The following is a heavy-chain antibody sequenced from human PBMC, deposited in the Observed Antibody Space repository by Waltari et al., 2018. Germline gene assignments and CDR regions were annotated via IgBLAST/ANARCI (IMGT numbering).Heavy chain of an antibody. CDR3: AGGDGGYYYYKMDV. V-gene: IGHV1-69*02. D-gene: IGHD3-10*01. CDR1: GGTFPSDG. Sequence: QVQLVQSGAEAKKPGSSVRVSCRASGGTFPSDGVNWVRQAPGKGLEWMGRIMPDISETKYAVKFQGRITITADKSTGTVYMELSSLRSDDTAVYYCAGGDGGYYYYKMDVWGQGTTVTVSS. CDR2: IMPDISET. J-gene: IGHJ6*03.